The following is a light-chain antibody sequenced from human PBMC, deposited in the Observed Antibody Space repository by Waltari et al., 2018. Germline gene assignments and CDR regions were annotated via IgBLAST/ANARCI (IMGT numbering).Light chain of an antibody. J-gene: IGLJ1*01. CDR1: SSDVGSYNL. Sequence: QSALTQPASVSGSPGQSITISCTGTSSDVGSYNLVSWYQHHPCKAPKLMIYEGSKRPSGVSNRFSGSKSGNTASLTISGLQAEDEADYYCCSYAGSSAHVFGTGTKVTVL. V-gene: IGLV2-23*01. CDR3: CSYAGSSAHV. CDR2: EGS.